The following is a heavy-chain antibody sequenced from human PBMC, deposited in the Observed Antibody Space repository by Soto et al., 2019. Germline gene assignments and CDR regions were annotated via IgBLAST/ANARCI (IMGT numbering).Heavy chain of an antibody. V-gene: IGHV3-15*01. J-gene: IGHJ6*02. D-gene: IGHD6-13*01. CDR3: TTPTVAAADRTYYYYYGMDV. Sequence: EVQLVESGGGLVKPGGSLRLSCEASGFTFSNAWMSWVRQAPGKGLEWVGRIKSKTDGGTTDYAAPVKGRFTISKDDSKNTLYLQMNSLKTEDTAVYYCTTPTVAAADRTYYYYYGMDVWGQGTTVTVSS. CDR2: IKSKTDGGTT. CDR1: GFTFSNAW.